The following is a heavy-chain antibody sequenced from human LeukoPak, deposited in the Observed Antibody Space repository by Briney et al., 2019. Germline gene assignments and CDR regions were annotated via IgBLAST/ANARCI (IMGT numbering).Heavy chain of an antibody. CDR3: AKGARVLLWFGELLYHYDAFDI. CDR2: IRYDGSNK. V-gene: IGHV3-30*02. D-gene: IGHD3-10*01. Sequence: GGSLRLSCAASGFTYSSYGMHWVRQAPGKGLEWVAFIRYDGSNKYYADSVKGRFTISRDNSKNTLYLQMNSLRAEDTAVYYCAKGARVLLWFGELLYHYDAFDIWGQGTTVTVSS. J-gene: IGHJ3*02. CDR1: GFTYSSYG.